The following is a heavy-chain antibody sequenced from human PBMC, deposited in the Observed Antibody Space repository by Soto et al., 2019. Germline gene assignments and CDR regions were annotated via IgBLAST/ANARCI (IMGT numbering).Heavy chain of an antibody. V-gene: IGHV4-31*03. D-gene: IGHD4-4*01. CDR1: GGALGSGAYY. CDR3: ARSNYADGYYYGMDV. Sequence: QGQLQESGPGLVKPSQTLSLTCSVSGGALGSGAYYWSWIRQFPGKGLEWMGYIHHTGPPLYNAALKSRPAMSLDTSKNQFSLKLSSVTAADTALYYCARSNYADGYYYGMDVWGQGTTVSVSS. CDR2: IHHTGPP. J-gene: IGHJ6*02.